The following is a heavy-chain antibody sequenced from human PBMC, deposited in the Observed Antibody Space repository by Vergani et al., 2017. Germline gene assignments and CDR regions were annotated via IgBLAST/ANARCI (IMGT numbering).Heavy chain of an antibody. V-gene: IGHV4-31*03. Sequence: QVQLQESGPGLGKASQTLSLTCSGSGAYVGSGGYYWSWVRQRPGVGVDWIGYIYYSGNTYYTPSLESRLTISLDTSENHLSLKLTYVTAADTAVYYCARQKDYYMDVWGKGATVTVS. CDR2: IYYSGNT. J-gene: IGHJ6*03. CDR1: GAYVGSGGYY. CDR3: ARQKDYYMDV.